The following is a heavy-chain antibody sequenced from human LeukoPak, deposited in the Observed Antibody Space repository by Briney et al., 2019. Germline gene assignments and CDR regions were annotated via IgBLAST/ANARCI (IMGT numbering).Heavy chain of an antibody. Sequence: SETLSLTCTVSGFSISSGYSWGWIRQPPGKGLEWIGNIYHTESTNYNPSLKSRVTISVDTSKNQFSLKLSSVTAADTAVYYCARNYYDSSGYYYYYYYMDVWGKGTTVTVSS. J-gene: IGHJ6*03. D-gene: IGHD3-22*01. CDR1: GFSISSGYS. CDR2: IYHTEST. CDR3: ARNYYDSSGYYYYYYYMDV. V-gene: IGHV4-38-2*02.